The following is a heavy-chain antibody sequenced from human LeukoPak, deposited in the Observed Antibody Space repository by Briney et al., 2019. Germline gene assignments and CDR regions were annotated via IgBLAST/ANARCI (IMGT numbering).Heavy chain of an antibody. D-gene: IGHD2-2*01. CDR3: ARGCSSTSCPFDY. Sequence: SETLSLTCTVSGGSISSYYWSWIRQPPGKGLEWIGYIYYSGSTNYNPSLKSRVTISVDTSKNQFSLKLSSVTAGDTAVYFCARGCSSTSCPFDYWGQGTLVTVSS. CDR2: IYYSGST. V-gene: IGHV4-59*01. J-gene: IGHJ4*02. CDR1: GGSISSYY.